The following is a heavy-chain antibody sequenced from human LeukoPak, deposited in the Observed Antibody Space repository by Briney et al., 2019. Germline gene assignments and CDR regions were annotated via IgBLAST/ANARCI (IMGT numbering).Heavy chain of an antibody. CDR1: GGTFSSYA. D-gene: IGHD3-10*01. J-gene: IGHJ4*02. Sequence: GASVKVSCKASGGTFSSYAISWVRQAPGQGLEWMGGIIPIFGTANYAQKFQGRVTITADESTGTAYMELSSLRSEDTAVYYCARELMVRGVIIAVAWGQGTLVTVSS. CDR2: IIPIFGTA. V-gene: IGHV1-69*13. CDR3: ARELMVRGVIIAVA.